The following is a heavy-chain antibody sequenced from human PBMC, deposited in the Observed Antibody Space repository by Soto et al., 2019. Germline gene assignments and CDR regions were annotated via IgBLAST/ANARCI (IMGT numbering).Heavy chain of an antibody. V-gene: IGHV3-33*08. J-gene: IGHJ4*02. CDR2: IWNDGIRK. CDR1: GFTFSKYG. CDR3: ARDDDNDANALDY. Sequence: QVHLVESGGGVVQPGRSLRLSCAASGFTFSKYGMHWVRQAPGKGLEWVALIWNDGIRKVYVDSVKGRFTISRDNSKNTLDLQMNNLRDEDTAVYYCARDDDNDANALDYWGPGTLVTVSS.